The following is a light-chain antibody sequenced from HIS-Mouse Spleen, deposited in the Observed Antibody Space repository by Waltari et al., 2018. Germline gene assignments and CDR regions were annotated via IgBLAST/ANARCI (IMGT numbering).Light chain of an antibody. CDR2: AAS. V-gene: IGKV1-12*01. J-gene: IGKJ4*01. CDR3: QQANSFPPLT. Sequence: DIQMTQSPSSVSASVADRVTITCRASPGISTWLAWYQQKPGKAPKLLLYAASSLQSGVPSRFSGSGSGTDFTLTISSLQPEDFATYYCQQANSFPPLTFGGGTKVEIK. CDR1: PGISTW.